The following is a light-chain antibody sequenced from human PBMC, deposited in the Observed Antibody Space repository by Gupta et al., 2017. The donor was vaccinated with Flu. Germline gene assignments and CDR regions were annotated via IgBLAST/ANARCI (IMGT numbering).Light chain of an antibody. CDR3: LQAHQYQRT. V-gene: IGKV2-28*01. Sequence: AWSLQTPGQFPQFLIYWVSNRASGVPDRFSGSGSGTDLTLNIDRVEAEDVGVYYCLQAHQYQRTFGQGTPVEIK. J-gene: IGKJ1*01. CDR2: WVS.